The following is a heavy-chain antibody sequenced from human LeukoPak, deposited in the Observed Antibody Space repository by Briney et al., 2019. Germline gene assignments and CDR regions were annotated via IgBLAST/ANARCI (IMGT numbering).Heavy chain of an antibody. J-gene: IGHJ4*02. CDR2: IRGSSTSM. D-gene: IGHD2-8*01. V-gene: IGHV3-21*01. Sequence: GGSLRLSCAASGFTFSNYNVNWVRQAPGKGLEWVLSIRGSSTSMYYADSVKGRFSISRDNAKNSLYLQMDSLRAEDTAVYYCARTPYCTNGICYNRYYFDFWGQGALVTVSS. CDR3: ARTPYCTNGICYNRYYFDF. CDR1: GFTFSNYN.